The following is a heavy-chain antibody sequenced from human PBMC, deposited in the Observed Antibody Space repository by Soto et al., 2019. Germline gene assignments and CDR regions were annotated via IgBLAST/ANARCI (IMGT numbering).Heavy chain of an antibody. Sequence: PSETLSLTCSVSGGSISSGGYYWSWIRQHPGKGLEWIGYIYYSGSTYYNPSLKSRVTMSEDTSKNQFSLNLISVTAADTAVYYCARSGGTFNLDYWGLGTLVTAPQ. D-gene: IGHD1-26*01. CDR3: ARSGGTFNLDY. V-gene: IGHV4-31*03. CDR2: IYYSGST. J-gene: IGHJ4*02. CDR1: GGSISSGGYY.